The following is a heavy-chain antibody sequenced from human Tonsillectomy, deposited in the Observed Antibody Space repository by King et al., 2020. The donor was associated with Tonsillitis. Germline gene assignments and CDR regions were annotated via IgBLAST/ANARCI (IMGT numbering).Heavy chain of an antibody. CDR2: TSYDGSDK. CDR3: AKDCSGGSCNNMDV. D-gene: IGHD2-15*01. Sequence: VQLVESGGGVVQPGRSPRLSCAASGFTFSSYGMHWVRQAPGKGLEWVAVTSYDGSDKYYAESVKGRFTVSRDNSKSTLYLHMNSLRAEDTAVYYCAKDCSGGSCNNMDVWGQGTTVTVSS. V-gene: IGHV3-30*18. CDR1: GFTFSSYG. J-gene: IGHJ6*02.